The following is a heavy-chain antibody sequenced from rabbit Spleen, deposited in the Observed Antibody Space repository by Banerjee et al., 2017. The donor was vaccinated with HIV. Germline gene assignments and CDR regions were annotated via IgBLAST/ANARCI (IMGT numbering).Heavy chain of an antibody. CDR3: VREVAGKFGL. V-gene: IGHV1S45*01. CDR2: IDAGSSGFT. J-gene: IGHJ4*01. Sequence: QEQLEESGGDLVKPGASLTLTCTASGFSFSGSYYMCWVRQAPGKGLEWIACIDAGSSGFTYHASWAKGRFTCSKTSSTTVTLQMTSLTAADTATYFCVREVAGKFGLWGPGTLVTVS. D-gene: IGHD4-1*01. CDR1: GFSFSGSYY.